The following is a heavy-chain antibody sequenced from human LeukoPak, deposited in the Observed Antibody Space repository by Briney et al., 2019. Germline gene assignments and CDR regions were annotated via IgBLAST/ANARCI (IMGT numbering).Heavy chain of an antibody. CDR2: ISGSGGSI. CDR3: AKEWRGTTVAHAFDI. Sequence: GGSLRLSCAASGFTFSSYAMNWVRQAPGKGLEWVSGISGSGGSIYYADSVKGRFTISRDNSKNTLYLQMNSLRAEDTAVYYCAKEWRGTTVAHAFDIWGRGTMVTVSS. D-gene: IGHD1-7*01. CDR1: GFTFSSYA. V-gene: IGHV3-23*01. J-gene: IGHJ3*02.